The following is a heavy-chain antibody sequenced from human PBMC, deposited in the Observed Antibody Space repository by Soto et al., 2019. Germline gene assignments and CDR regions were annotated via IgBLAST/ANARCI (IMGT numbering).Heavy chain of an antibody. CDR3: ARDQGMLIFGGLMTKVHYYYGMDV. CDR2: INVGNGDT. CDR1: GYAFTRNP. V-gene: IGHV1-3*01. Sequence: QVQLVQSGAEVKKPGASVQVSCKASGYAFTRNPIQWVRQAPGQSLEWVGWINVGNGDTRYSQKFQGRVTITRDTSASTVYMELSSLRSEDTAVYYCARDQGMLIFGGLMTKVHYYYGMDVWGQGTTVTVS. J-gene: IGHJ6*02. D-gene: IGHD3-16*01.